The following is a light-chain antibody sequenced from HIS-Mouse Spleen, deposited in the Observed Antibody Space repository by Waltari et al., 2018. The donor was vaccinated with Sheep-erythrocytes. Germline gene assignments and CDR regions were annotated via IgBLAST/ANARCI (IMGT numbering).Light chain of an antibody. V-gene: IGLV3-10*01. J-gene: IGLJ1*01. CDR1: ALPKKY. CDR2: EDS. CDR3: YSTDSSGNHRV. Sequence: SYELTQPPSVSVSPGQTARITCSGDALPKKYAYWYPQKSGQAPVLVSYEDSKRPSGIPGRFSGSSSGTMATLTISGAQVEDEADYYCYSTDSSGNHRVFGTGTKVTIL.